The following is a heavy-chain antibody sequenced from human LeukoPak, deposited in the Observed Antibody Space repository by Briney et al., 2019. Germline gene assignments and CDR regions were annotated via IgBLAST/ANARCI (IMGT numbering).Heavy chain of an antibody. J-gene: IGHJ3*02. CDR3: ARKATTGPTKAAFDI. CDR1: GYSISSSNY. D-gene: IGHD4-17*01. CDR2: IYYSGSI. V-gene: IGHV4-28*05. Sequence: SETLSLTCAVSGYSISSSNYWGWIRQPPGRGLEWIGHIYYSGSIYYNPSLKSRVTMSVDTSKNQFSLKLSSVTAVDTAVYYCARKATTGPTKAAFDIWGQGTMVTVSS.